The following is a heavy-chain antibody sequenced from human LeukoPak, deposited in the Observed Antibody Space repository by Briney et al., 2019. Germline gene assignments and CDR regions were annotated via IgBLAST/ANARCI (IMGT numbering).Heavy chain of an antibody. D-gene: IGHD3-10*01. V-gene: IGHV3-23*01. CDR2: ISGSGDTT. CDR1: GFIFSNYA. CDR3: AKDRWVRGVIIRRHFDY. J-gene: IGHJ4*02. Sequence: GGSLRLSCATSGFIFSNYAVNWVRQAPGKGLEWVSIISGSGDTTYYADSVKGRFTISRDNSKNALYLQMNSLRAEDTAVYYCAKDRWVRGVIIRRHFDYWGQGTLVTVSS.